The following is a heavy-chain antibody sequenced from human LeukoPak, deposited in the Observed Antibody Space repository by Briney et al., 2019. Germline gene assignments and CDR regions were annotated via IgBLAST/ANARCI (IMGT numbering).Heavy chain of an antibody. CDR3: ARNLVPYFGELDP. CDR1: GGSISSSSYY. V-gene: IGHV4-39*07. CDR2: IYYSGST. J-gene: IGHJ5*02. D-gene: IGHD3-10*01. Sequence: KPSETLSLTCTVSGGSISSSSYYWGWIRQPPGKGLEWIGSIYYSGSTYYNPSLRSRVSISVFTSNNQFSLTLISVTAADTAVYYCARNLVPYFGELDPWGRGTLVTVSS.